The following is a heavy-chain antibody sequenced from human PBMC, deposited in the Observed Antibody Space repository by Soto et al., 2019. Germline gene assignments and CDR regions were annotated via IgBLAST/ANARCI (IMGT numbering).Heavy chain of an antibody. CDR1: GFTFGSYA. CDR2: ISYDGSNK. CDR3: ARDFFVAGTGFLSFPFDY. J-gene: IGHJ4*02. Sequence: GGSLRLSCAASGFTFGSYAMHWVRQAPGKGLEWVAVISYDGSNKYYADSVKGRFTISRDNSKNTLYLQMNSLRAEDTAVYYCARDFFVAGTGFLSFPFDYWGQGTLVTVSS. V-gene: IGHV3-30-3*01. D-gene: IGHD6-19*01.